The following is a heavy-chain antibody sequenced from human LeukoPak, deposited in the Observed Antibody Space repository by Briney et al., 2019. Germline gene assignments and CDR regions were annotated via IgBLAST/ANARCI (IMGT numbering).Heavy chain of an antibody. CDR2: IVVGSGNT. Sequence: ASVKVSCKTSGFTFTSSAMQWVRQARGQRLEWIGWIVVGSGNTNYAQVFQERVTITRDMSTRTAYMELSSLRSEDTDVYYCAALRFGSGSYSFDYWGQGTLVTVSS. CDR3: AALRFGSGSYSFDY. J-gene: IGHJ4*02. D-gene: IGHD3-10*01. V-gene: IGHV1-58*02. CDR1: GFTFTSSA.